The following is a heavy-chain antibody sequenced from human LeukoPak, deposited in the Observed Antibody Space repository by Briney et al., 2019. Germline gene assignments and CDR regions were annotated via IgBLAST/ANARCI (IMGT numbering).Heavy chain of an antibody. CDR1: AFTFSSYA. CDR3: ASGLTQMATDAFDI. CDR2: ISYDGSNK. Sequence: GGSLRLSCAASAFTFSSYAMHWVRQAPDKGLEWVAVISYDGSNKYYADSVKGRFTISKDNSKNTLYLQMSSLRAEDTAVYCCASGLTQMATDAFDIWGQGTMVTVSS. J-gene: IGHJ3*02. V-gene: IGHV3-30-3*01.